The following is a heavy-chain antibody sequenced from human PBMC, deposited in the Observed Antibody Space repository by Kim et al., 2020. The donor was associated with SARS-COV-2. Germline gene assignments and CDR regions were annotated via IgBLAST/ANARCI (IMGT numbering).Heavy chain of an antibody. CDR3: AREYYDILTGYPWYFDL. Sequence: VKGRFTTSRDNSKNTLYLQMNSLRAEDTAVYYCAREYYDILTGYPWYFDLWGRGTLVTVSS. V-gene: IGHV3-53*01. D-gene: IGHD3-9*01. J-gene: IGHJ2*01.